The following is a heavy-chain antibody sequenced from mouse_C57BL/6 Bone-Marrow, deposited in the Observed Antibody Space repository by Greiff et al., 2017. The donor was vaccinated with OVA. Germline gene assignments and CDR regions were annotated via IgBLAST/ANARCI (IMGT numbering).Heavy chain of an antibody. CDR2: FYPGSGSI. D-gene: IGHD1-1*01. CDR1: GYTFTEYT. Sequence: VQLQESGAELVKPGASVKLSCKASGYTFTEYTIHWVKQRSGQGLEWIGWFYPGSGSIKYNEKFKDKAPLNAAKSSSTVYMELSRLTSEDSAVYFCERHPHYYGSSFCYFDYWGQGTTLTVSS. J-gene: IGHJ2*01. V-gene: IGHV1-62-2*01. CDR3: ERHPHYYGSSFCYFDY.